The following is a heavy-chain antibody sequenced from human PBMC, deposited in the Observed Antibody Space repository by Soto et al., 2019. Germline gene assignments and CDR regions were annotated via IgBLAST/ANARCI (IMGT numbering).Heavy chain of an antibody. CDR2: IYPGDSDT. D-gene: IGHD1-26*01. Sequence: GESLKISCKGSGYSFTSYWIGWVRQMPGKGLEWMGIIYPGDSDTRYSPSFQGQVTISADKSISTAYLQWSSLKASDTAMYYCARLWPNYSLVGAFDIWGQGTMVTVSS. J-gene: IGHJ3*02. CDR1: GYSFTSYW. CDR3: ARLWPNYSLVGAFDI. V-gene: IGHV5-51*01.